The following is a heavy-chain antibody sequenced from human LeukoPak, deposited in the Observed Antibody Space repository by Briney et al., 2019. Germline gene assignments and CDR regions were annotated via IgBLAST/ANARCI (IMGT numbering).Heavy chain of an antibody. CDR3: ASTRRIAAAALYFDY. J-gene: IGHJ4*02. D-gene: IGHD6-13*01. CDR1: GFTFSRYS. Sequence: GGSLRLSCAASGFTFSRYSMNWVRQAPGKGLEWVSYISSSSSTIYYADSVKGRFTISRDNAKNSLYLQMNSLRAEDTAVYYCASTRRIAAAALYFDYWGQGTLVTVSS. V-gene: IGHV3-48*04. CDR2: ISSSSSTI.